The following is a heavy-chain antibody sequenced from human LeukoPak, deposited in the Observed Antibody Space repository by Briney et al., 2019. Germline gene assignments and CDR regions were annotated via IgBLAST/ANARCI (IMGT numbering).Heavy chain of an antibody. J-gene: IGHJ4*02. D-gene: IGHD2-2*02. Sequence: GGSLRLSCAASGFAFSTYWMDWVRQAPGKGLEWVGNINQDGSVKHYVDSVRGRFTISRDNARNSVYLQMSALRAEDTAVYYCARDSRVVVPAAIRFWDYWGQGTLVTVSS. CDR2: INQDGSVK. CDR3: ARDSRVVVPAAIRFWDY. V-gene: IGHV3-7*01. CDR1: GFAFSTYW.